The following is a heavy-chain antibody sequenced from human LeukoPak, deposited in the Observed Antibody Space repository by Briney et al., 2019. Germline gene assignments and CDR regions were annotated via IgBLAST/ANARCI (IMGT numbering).Heavy chain of an antibody. CDR1: GGSITSSNSY. Sequence: SETLSLTCTVSGGSITSSNSYWGWIRQPPGKGLEWIGSIYYSGSTYYNPSLKSRVTMSVDTSKNQFSLKLSSVTAADTAVYYCASSRGSYFDYWGQGTLVTVSS. D-gene: IGHD3-16*01. V-gene: IGHV4-39*01. CDR3: ASSRGSYFDY. J-gene: IGHJ4*02. CDR2: IYYSGST.